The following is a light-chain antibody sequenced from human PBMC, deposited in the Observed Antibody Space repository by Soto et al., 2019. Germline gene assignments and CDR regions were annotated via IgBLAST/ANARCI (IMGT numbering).Light chain of an antibody. CDR2: ETS. V-gene: IGKV1-5*03. CDR1: PGIYRS. CDR3: QQYQTSSWT. J-gene: IGKJ1*01. Sequence: DIQMTQSPSTLSASVGARVTITCRASPGIYRSLAWYQQKPGKAPKLLIHETSSLENGVPSRFSGSGSGTEFSLTISSLQSDDFATYYCQQYQTSSWTFGQGTKVEV.